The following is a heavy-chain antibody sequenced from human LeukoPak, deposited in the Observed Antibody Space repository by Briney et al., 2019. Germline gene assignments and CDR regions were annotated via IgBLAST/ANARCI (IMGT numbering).Heavy chain of an antibody. CDR3: ARDCSGGDCYLDVFDI. J-gene: IGHJ3*02. Sequence: ASVKVSCKASGYTFTSYFMHWVRQAPGQGLEWMGVINPSGGSTTYAQKFQGRVAVTRDTSTSTVYMEVSSLGSEDTAMYFCARDCSGGDCYLDVFDIWGQGTMVTVS. CDR1: GYTFTSYF. D-gene: IGHD2-21*02. V-gene: IGHV1-46*01. CDR2: INPSGGST.